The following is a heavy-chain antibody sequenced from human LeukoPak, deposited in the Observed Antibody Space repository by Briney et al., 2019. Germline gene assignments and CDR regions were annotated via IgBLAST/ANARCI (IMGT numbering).Heavy chain of an antibody. CDR2: IKKDGSEK. D-gene: IGHD3-22*01. CDR1: GFTFSSYW. CDR3: ARDYDSSGRAFDY. V-gene: IGHV3-7*01. Sequence: GGSLRLSCAASGFTFSSYWMSWVRQAPGKGLEWVANIKKDGSEKKYVDSVKGRFTVSRDNAKKSLYLQMNSLRAEDTAVYYCARDYDSSGRAFDYWGQGTLVTVSS. J-gene: IGHJ4*02.